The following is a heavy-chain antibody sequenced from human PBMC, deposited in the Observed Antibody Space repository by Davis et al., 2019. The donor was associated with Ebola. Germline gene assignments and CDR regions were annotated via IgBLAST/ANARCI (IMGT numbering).Heavy chain of an antibody. J-gene: IGHJ4*02. CDR3: ARDLVEGAAAGLDY. V-gene: IGHV1-18*04. CDR2: INPHNGNT. Sequence: ASVKVSCKASGYTFTSYGITWVRQAPGQGLEWMGWINPHNGNTNYAQNVQGRVTMTTDTSTSTAYMEVGSLRSDDTAVYYCARDLVEGAAAGLDYWGQGTLVTVSS. D-gene: IGHD6-13*01. CDR1: GYTFTSYG.